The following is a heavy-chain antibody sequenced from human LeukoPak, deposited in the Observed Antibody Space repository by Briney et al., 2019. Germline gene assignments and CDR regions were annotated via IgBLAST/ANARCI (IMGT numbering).Heavy chain of an antibody. CDR1: GGSISSGGYY. CDR3: ARARGVGNWFDP. J-gene: IGHJ5*02. D-gene: IGHD3-3*01. Sequence: SETLSLTCTVSGGSISSGGYYWSWIRQHPGKGLEWIGYIYYSGSTYYNPSLKSRVTISVDTSKNQFSLKLSSVTAADTAVYYCARARGVGNWFDPWGQGTLVTVSS. V-gene: IGHV4-31*03. CDR2: IYYSGST.